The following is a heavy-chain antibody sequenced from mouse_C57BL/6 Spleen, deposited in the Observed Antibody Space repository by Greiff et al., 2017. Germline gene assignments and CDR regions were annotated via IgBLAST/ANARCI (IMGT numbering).Heavy chain of an antibody. D-gene: IGHD1-1*01. V-gene: IGHV1-82*01. J-gene: IGHJ4*01. CDR1: GYAFSSSW. CDR2: IYPGDGDT. Sequence: QVQLQQSGPELVKPGASVKISCKASGYAFSSSWMNWVKQRPGKGLEWIGRIYPGDGDTNYNGKFKGKATLTADKSSSTAYMQLSSLTSEDSAVYFCARFTTAVGSYAMDYWGQGTSVTVSS. CDR3: ARFTTAVGSYAMDY.